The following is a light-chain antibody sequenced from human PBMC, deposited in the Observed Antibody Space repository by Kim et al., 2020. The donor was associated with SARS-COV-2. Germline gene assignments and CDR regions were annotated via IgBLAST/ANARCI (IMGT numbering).Light chain of an antibody. J-gene: IGLJ2*01. CDR2: DND. CDR3: AAWDSSLSGVF. CDR1: TSNIGKNY. V-gene: IGLV1-51*01. Sequence: GQRVTTSCSGSTSNIGKNYVSWHQQFPGSAPKLLIYDNDKRPSEIPDRFSAAKSGTSATLDIAGLQTGDEAHYYCAAWDSSLSGVFFGGGTQLTVL.